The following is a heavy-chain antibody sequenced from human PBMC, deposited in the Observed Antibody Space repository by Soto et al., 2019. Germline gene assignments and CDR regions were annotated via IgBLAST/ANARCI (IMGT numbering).Heavy chain of an antibody. Sequence: GASVKVSCKASGYTFTSYAMHWVRQAPGQRLEWMGWINAGNGNTKYSQGFQGRVTITRDTSASTAYMELSSLRSEDTAVYYCARGPAWSGYWGVRYYGMDVWGQGTTVTVSS. D-gene: IGHD3-3*01. V-gene: IGHV1-3*01. CDR1: GYTFTSYA. CDR2: INAGNGNT. J-gene: IGHJ6*02. CDR3: ARGPAWSGYWGVRYYGMDV.